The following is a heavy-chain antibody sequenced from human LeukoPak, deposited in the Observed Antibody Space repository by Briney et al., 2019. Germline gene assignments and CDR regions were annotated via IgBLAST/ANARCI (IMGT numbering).Heavy chain of an antibody. CDR3: ARVSSSSWWALDY. CDR1: GFTFDSFT. CDR2: INSHYI. D-gene: IGHD6-13*01. J-gene: IGHJ4*02. V-gene: IGHV3-21*01. Sequence: KSGGSLRLSCVASGFTFDSFTMNWVRQAPGKGLEWVSSINSHYIYYADSVKGRFTISRDNAKTSLYLQMNSLRAEDTAVYYCARVSSSSWWALDYWGQGTLVTVSS.